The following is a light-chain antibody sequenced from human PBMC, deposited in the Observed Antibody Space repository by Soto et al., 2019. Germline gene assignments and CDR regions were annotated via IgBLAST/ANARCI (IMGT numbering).Light chain of an antibody. V-gene: IGKV3-20*01. J-gene: IGKJ5*01. CDR1: QSVSSGY. CDR2: ATS. Sequence: EIVLTQSPGALSLSPGERATLSCRSSQSVSSGYLAWYQQKPGQAPRLLIFATSRRATGIPDRFSGSGSGTDFTLTISRLEPEDVAVYYCQQYGSSPPITFGQGTRLEL. CDR3: QQYGSSPPIT.